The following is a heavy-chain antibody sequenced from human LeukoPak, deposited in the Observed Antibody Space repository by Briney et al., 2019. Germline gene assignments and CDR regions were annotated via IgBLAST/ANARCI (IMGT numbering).Heavy chain of an antibody. V-gene: IGHV4-39*01. D-gene: IGHD3-22*01. J-gene: IGHJ3*02. CDR3: ARHAPNYYDSSGYYSFGAFDI. CDR2: IYYSGST. Sequence: SETLSLTCTVSGGSISSSSYYWGWIRQPPGKGLEWIGSIYYSGSTYYNPSLKSRVTISVDTSKNQFSLKLSSVTAADTAVYYCARHAPNYYDSSGYYSFGAFDIWGQGTMVTVSS. CDR1: GGSISSSSYY.